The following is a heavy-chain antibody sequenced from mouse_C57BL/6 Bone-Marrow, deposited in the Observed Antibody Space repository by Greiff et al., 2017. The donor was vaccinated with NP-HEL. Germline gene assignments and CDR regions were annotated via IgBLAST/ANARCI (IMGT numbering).Heavy chain of an antibody. Sequence: QVQLKQPGAELVKPGASVKMSCKASGYTFTSYWITWVKQRPGQGLEWIGDIYPGSGSTNYNEKFKSKATLTVDTSSSTAYMQLSSLTSEDSAVYYCARFYYGSSYDDYWGQGTTLTVSS. J-gene: IGHJ2*01. CDR3: ARFYYGSSYDDY. D-gene: IGHD1-1*01. CDR1: GYTFTSYW. CDR2: IYPGSGST. V-gene: IGHV1-55*01.